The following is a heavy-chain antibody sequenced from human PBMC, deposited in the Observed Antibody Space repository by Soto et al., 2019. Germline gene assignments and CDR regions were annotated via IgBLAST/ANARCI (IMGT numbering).Heavy chain of an antibody. CDR3: ARGAYDILTGYYKENYYYYGMDV. D-gene: IGHD3-9*01. V-gene: IGHV1-69*01. CDR2: IIPIFGTA. Sequence: QVQLVQSGAEVKKPGSSVKVSCKASGGTFSSYAISWVRQAPGQGLEWMGGIIPIFGTANYAQKFQGRVTITADESTSTAYMELSSLRSEDTAVYYCARGAYDILTGYYKENYYYYGMDVWGQGTTVTVSS. CDR1: GGTFSSYA. J-gene: IGHJ6*02.